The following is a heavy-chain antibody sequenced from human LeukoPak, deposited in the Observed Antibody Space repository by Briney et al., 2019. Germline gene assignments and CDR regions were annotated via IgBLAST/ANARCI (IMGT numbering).Heavy chain of an antibody. CDR1: GFTFGDYD. CDR3: AKYNYGSGSYGYFDY. Sequence: GGSLRLSCAASGFTFGDYDMSWVRQAPGKGLEWVAVISYDGSNKYYADSVKGRFTISRDNSKNTLYLQMNSLRAEDTAVYYCAKYNYGSGSYGYFDYWGQGTLVTVSS. J-gene: IGHJ4*02. D-gene: IGHD3-10*01. V-gene: IGHV3-30-3*02. CDR2: ISYDGSNK.